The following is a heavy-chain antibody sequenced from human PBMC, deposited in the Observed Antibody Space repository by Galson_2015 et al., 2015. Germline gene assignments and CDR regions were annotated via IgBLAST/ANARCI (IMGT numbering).Heavy chain of an antibody. J-gene: IGHJ4*02. CDR3: ARGPYCSGGSCYGFDY. CDR2: ISSSSSTI. V-gene: IGHV3-48*02. D-gene: IGHD2-15*01. CDR1: GFTFSDHY. Sequence: SLRLSCAASGFTFSDHYMDWVRQAPGKGLEWVSYISSSSSTIYYADSVKGRFTISRDNAKNSLYLQMNSLRDEDTAVYYCARGPYCSGGSCYGFDYWGQGTLVTVSS.